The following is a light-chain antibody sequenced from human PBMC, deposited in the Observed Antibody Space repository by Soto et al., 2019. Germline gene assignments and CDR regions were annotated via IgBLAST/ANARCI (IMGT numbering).Light chain of an antibody. CDR3: QQYNNWPLT. CDR1: QSVSSN. Sequence: EIVMTQSPATLSVSPGERATLSCRASQSVSSNFAWYQQNPGQAPRVVIYGASSRATGIPVRFSGSGSGTEFTLTISSLQSEDFAVYYCQQYNNWPLTFGQGTRLEIK. CDR2: GAS. V-gene: IGKV3-15*01. J-gene: IGKJ5*01.